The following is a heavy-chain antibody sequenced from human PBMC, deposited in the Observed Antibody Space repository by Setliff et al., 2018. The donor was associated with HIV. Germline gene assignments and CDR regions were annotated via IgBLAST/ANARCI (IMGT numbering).Heavy chain of an antibody. J-gene: IGHJ4*02. V-gene: IGHV4-34*12. CDR3: AARNSGNPTRHFDY. Sequence: PSETLSLTCAVYGGSFSGYYWSWIRQPPGKGLEWIGEIIHTGSTNYNPSLKSRVTISVDTSKNQFSLRLSSVTAADTAVYYCAARNSGNPTRHFDYWGQGTLVTVSS. CDR2: IIHTGST. D-gene: IGHD3-10*01. CDR1: GGSFSGYY.